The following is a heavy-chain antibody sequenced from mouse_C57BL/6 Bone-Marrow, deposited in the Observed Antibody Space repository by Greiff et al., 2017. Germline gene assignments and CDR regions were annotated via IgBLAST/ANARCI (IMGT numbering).Heavy chain of an antibody. CDR2: INPYNGGT. V-gene: IGHV1-19*01. J-gene: IGHJ2*01. D-gene: IGHD2-4*01. CDR3: ARDDYYDYYFDY. Sequence: EVKLMESGPVLVKPGASVKMSCKASGYTFTDYYMNWVKQSHGKSLEWIGVINPYNGGTSYNQKFKGKATLTVDKSSSTAYMELNSLTSEDSAVYYCARDDYYDYYFDYWGQGTTLTVSS. CDR1: GYTFTDYY.